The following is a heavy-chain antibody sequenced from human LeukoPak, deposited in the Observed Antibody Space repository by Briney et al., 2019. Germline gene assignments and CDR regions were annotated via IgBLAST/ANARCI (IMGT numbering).Heavy chain of an antibody. J-gene: IGHJ4*02. CDR1: GFTFSSYA. V-gene: IGHV3-30-3*01. CDR3: AKVGLVGATHYFDY. CDR2: ISYDGSNK. D-gene: IGHD1-26*01. Sequence: HSGRSLRLSCAASGFTFSSYAMHWVRQAPGKGLEWVAVISYDGSNKYYADSVKGRFTISRDNSKNTLYLQMNSLRAEDTAVYYCAKVGLVGATHYFDYWGQGTLVTVSS.